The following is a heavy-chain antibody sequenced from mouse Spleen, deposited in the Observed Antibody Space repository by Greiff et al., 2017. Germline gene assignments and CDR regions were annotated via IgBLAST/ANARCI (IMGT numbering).Heavy chain of an antibody. Sequence: EVKLQESGAELVRPGASVKLSCTASGFNIKDDYMHWVKQRPEQGLEWIGWIDPENGDTEYASKFQGKATITADTSSNTAYLQLSSLTSEDTAVYYCTTGGTGTYWGQGTLVTVSA. J-gene: IGHJ3*01. V-gene: IGHV14-4*01. CDR1: GFNIKDDY. D-gene: IGHD3-1*01. CDR2: IDPENGDT. CDR3: TTGGTGTY.